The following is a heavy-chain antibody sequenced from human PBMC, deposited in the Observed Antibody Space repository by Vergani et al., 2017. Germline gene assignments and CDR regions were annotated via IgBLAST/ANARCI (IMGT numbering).Heavy chain of an antibody. D-gene: IGHD2-15*01. J-gene: IGHJ5*02. Sequence: VQLVESGGGVVQPGRSLRLSCAASGFTFSNAWMSWVRQAPGKGLEWVGRIKSKTDGGTTDYAAPVKGRFTISRDDSKNTLYLQMNSLKTEDTAVYYCTTVGPGYCSGGSCYSAWGQGTLVTVSS. V-gene: IGHV3-15*01. CDR3: TTVGPGYCSGGSCYSA. CDR2: IKSKTDGGTT. CDR1: GFTFSNAW.